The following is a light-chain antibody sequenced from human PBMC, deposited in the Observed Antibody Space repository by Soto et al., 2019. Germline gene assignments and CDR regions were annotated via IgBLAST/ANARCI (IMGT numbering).Light chain of an antibody. CDR1: ISDVGGYNY. Sequence: QSVLIQPASVSGSPEQSITISCTGTISDVGGYNYVSWYQQHPGKAPKLMIFDVSNRPSGVSNRFSGSKSGYTASLTISGLQAEDEADYYCSSYTSSSTYVFGTGTKLTVL. J-gene: IGLJ1*01. V-gene: IGLV2-14*03. CDR2: DVS. CDR3: SSYTSSSTYV.